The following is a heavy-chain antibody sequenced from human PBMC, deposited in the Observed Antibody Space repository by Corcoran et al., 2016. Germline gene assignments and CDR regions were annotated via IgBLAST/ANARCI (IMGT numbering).Heavy chain of an antibody. CDR1: GGSFCGYS. D-gene: IGHD3-10*01. Sequence: QVQLQQWGAGLLKPWETLSLTCAVYGGSFCGYSWSWIRQPPGKGLEWVGEMNHRGSTKYNPSLKSRVTITLDTSRNQFSLNLSSVTAADTTVYYWARDGYRGWYCELWGRDTLVTVSA. CDR3: ARDGYRGWYCEL. CDR2: MNHRGST. J-gene: IGHJ2*01. V-gene: IGHV4-34*01.